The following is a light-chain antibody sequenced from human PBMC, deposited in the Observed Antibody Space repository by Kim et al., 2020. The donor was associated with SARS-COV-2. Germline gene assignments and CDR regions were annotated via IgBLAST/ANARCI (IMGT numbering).Light chain of an antibody. J-gene: IGKJ1*01. Sequence: EIGMTQSPATLSVSPGERATLSCRASQSVTTNLAWYQQKPGRAPRLLIYGASTRATDIPARFSGSGSGTEFTLTISSLQSQDVGIYYCHQYNNWPGWTFGQGTKVEI. CDR3: HQYNNWPGWT. CDR1: QSVTTN. V-gene: IGKV3-15*01. CDR2: GAS.